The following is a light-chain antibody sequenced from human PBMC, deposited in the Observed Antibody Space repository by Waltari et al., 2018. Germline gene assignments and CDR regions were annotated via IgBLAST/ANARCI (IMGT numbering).Light chain of an antibody. J-gene: IGLJ1*01. CDR1: SSDVGGNNH. Sequence: QSALTQPASMSGSPGQSITISCTGTSSDVGGNNHVSWYQQHPGKAPKLLIYEGSKRPPGSSNPFSGAKSGNTASLTISGLQVEDEADYYCCSYAGGYTYVFGTGTWVTVL. V-gene: IGLV2-23*01. CDR3: CSYAGGYTYV. CDR2: EGS.